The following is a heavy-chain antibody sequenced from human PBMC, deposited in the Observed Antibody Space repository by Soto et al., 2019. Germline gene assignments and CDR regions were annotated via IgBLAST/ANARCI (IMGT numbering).Heavy chain of an antibody. CDR1: GGSISSSSYY. Sequence: SETLSLTCTVSGGSISSSSYYWGWIRQPPGKGLEWIGSIYYSGSTYYNPSLKSRVTISVDKSKSQFSLTLSSVTAADTAVYYCATSPRGYDDFHYWGQGTQVTVSS. CDR3: ATSPRGYDDFHY. J-gene: IGHJ4*02. V-gene: IGHV4-39*07. CDR2: IYYSGST. D-gene: IGHD5-12*01.